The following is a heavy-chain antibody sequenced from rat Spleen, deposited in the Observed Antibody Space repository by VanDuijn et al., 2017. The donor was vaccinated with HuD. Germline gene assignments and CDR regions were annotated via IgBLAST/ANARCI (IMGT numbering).Heavy chain of an antibody. CDR2: ISYDGSST. CDR3: TRGYVMDA. J-gene: IGHJ4*01. Sequence: EVRLVESGGGLVQPGRSLKLSCAASGFTFSDYNMAWVRQAPKKGLEWVATISYDGSSTYYRDSVRGRFTISSDNAKTTLYLQMDSLRSEDTATYYCTRGYVMDAWGQGASVTVSS. CDR1: GFTFSDYN. V-gene: IGHV5-7*01.